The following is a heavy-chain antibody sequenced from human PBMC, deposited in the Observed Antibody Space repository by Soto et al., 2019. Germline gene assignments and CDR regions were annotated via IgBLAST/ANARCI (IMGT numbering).Heavy chain of an antibody. CDR3: ARGLLEDYGDYSLKN. CDR2: INPNSGGT. CDR1: GYTFTGYY. V-gene: IGHV1-2*04. J-gene: IGHJ3*01. D-gene: IGHD4-17*01. Sequence: QVQLVQSGAEVKKPGASVKVSCKASGYTFTGYYMHWVRQAPGQGLEWMGWINPNSGGTNYAQKFQGWVTMTRDTSISTAYMELSRLRSDDTAVYYCARGLLEDYGDYSLKNWGQGTMVTVSS.